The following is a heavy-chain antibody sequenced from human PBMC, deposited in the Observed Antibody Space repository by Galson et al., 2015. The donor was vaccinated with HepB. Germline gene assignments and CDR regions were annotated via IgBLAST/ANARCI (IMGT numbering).Heavy chain of an antibody. CDR3: TKASGADSKYVNYYYYNGMDV. CDR1: GFTFTSYA. Sequence: SLRLSCAVSGFTFTSYAMSWVRQAPGKGLQWVSGISGGGGTTYYADSVKVRFTISRDNSKNRLYLQMNSLRAEDTAVYYCTKASGADSKYVNYYYYNGMDVWGQGTTVTVSS. D-gene: IGHD4-11*01. CDR2: ISGGGGTT. J-gene: IGHJ6*02. V-gene: IGHV3-23*01.